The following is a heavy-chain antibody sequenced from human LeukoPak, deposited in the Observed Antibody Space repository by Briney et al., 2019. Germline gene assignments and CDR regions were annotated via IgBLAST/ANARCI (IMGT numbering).Heavy chain of an antibody. D-gene: IGHD1-1*01. CDR1: GGLISSGGYY. CDR3: ARDPMTTWFDP. CDR2: IYYSGST. Sequence: PSETLSLTCTVSGGLISSGGYYWSWIRQPPGKGLEWFGYIYYSGSTYYNPSLKGRVTISVDTSKNQLSLKLSSVTAADTAVYYCARDPMTTWFDPWGQGTLVTVSS. V-gene: IGHV4-31*03. J-gene: IGHJ5*02.